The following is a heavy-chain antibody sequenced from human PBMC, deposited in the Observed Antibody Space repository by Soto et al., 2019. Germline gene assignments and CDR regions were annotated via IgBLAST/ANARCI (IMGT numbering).Heavy chain of an antibody. D-gene: IGHD2-2*01. CDR3: ARGDIVVVPAAIGEAYDY. CDR2: ISVYNGNT. V-gene: IGHV1-18*01. J-gene: IGHJ4*02. Sequence: GASVKVSCKASGYTFTSYGISWVRQAPGQGLELIGWISVYNGNTNYAQKLQGRVTMTTDTSTSTAYMELRSLRSDDTAVYYCARGDIVVVPAAIGEAYDYWGQGTLVTVSS. CDR1: GYTFTSYG.